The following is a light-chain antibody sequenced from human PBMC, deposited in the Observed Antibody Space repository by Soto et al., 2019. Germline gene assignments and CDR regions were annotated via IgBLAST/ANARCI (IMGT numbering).Light chain of an antibody. Sequence: QSVLTQPASVSGSPGQSITISCTGTSSDVGAYNYVSWYQQHPGKAPKLIISEVSNRPSGVSNRFSGSKSDNTASLTISGLQGEDEADYFCSSYTTTNTLWVFGGGTKLTVL. V-gene: IGLV2-14*01. J-gene: IGLJ3*02. CDR1: SSDVGAYNY. CDR2: EVS. CDR3: SSYTTTNTLWV.